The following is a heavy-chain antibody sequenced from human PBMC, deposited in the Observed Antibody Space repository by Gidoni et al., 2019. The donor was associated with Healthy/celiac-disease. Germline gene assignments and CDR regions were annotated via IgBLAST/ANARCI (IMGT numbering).Heavy chain of an antibody. J-gene: IGHJ6*03. D-gene: IGHD6-13*01. Sequence: QVQLVESGGGVVQPGRSLRLPCAASGFTVSSYAMHWVRQAPGKGLEWVAVISYDGSNKYYADSVKGRFTISRDNSKNTLYLQMNSLRAEDTAVYYCARDIGYSSSWYYYYMDVWGKGTTVTVSS. CDR2: ISYDGSNK. V-gene: IGHV3-30-3*01. CDR1: GFTVSSYA. CDR3: ARDIGYSSSWYYYYMDV.